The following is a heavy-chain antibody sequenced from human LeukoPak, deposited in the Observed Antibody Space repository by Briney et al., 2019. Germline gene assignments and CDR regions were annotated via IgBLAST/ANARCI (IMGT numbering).Heavy chain of an antibody. J-gene: IGHJ3*01. Sequence: PGGSLRLSCAASGFTFSTYGMHWVRQAPGKGLEWVAVIWYDGSIKYYADSVKGRFTISRDNSKNTLSLQMNSLRAEDTAVYYCARAVGPFDVWGQGTIVIVSS. CDR3: ARAVGPFDV. CDR1: GFTFSTYG. V-gene: IGHV3-33*01. CDR2: IWYDGSIK.